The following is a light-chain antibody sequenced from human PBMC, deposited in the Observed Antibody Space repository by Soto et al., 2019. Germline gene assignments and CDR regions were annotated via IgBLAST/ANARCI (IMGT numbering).Light chain of an antibody. CDR1: SSEVGGYNY. CDR3: CSYAGTYTQWV. Sequence: QSALTQPRSVSGSPGQSVTISCTGTSSEVGGYNYVSWYQQHPGKAPKLVIYDVSKRPSGVPDRFSGSKSGNTASLTVSGLQAEDEADYSCCSYAGTYTQWVFGGGTKLTVL. J-gene: IGLJ3*02. V-gene: IGLV2-11*01. CDR2: DVS.